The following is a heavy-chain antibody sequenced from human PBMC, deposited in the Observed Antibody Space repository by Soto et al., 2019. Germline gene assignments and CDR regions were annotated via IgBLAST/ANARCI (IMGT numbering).Heavy chain of an antibody. V-gene: IGHV3-30*03. D-gene: IGHD1-26*01. CDR1: GFTFSSYG. CDR3: ARSPYSVSYLAYFDC. J-gene: IGHJ4*02. CDR2: ISYDGSNK. Sequence: QVQLVESGGGVVQPGRSLRLSCAASGFTFSSYGMHWVRQAPGKGLEWVAVISYDGSNKYYADSVKGRLTISRDNSKNTLYLQMNTLGAEDTAGYYCARSPYSVSYLAYFDCWGQGTLVTVSS.